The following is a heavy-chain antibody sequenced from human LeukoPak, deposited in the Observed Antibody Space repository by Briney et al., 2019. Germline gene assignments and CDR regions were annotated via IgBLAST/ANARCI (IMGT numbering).Heavy chain of an antibody. D-gene: IGHD3-3*01. CDR1: GFTFSSYG. J-gene: IGHJ4*02. CDR2: ISYDGSNK. CDR3: ASLGDFWSGYYPYSAIGY. V-gene: IGHV3-30*03. Sequence: PGRALRLSCTASGFTFSSYGMHWVRQAPGKGLEWVAVISYDGSNKYYADSVKGRFTISRDNSKNTLYLQMNSLRAEDTAVYYCASLGDFWSGYYPYSAIGYWGQGTLVTVSS.